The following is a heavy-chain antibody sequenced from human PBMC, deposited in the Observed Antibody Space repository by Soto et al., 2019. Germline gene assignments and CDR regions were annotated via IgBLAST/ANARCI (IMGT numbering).Heavy chain of an antibody. CDR3: ARDSYEGIDY. Sequence: QVQLQESGPGLVKPSETLSLTCTVSGGSISSYYWSWIRQPPGKGLEWIGYIYYSGSTNYNPSLKSRVTISVDTSKNQFSLKLSSVTAAYTAVYYCARDSYEGIDYWGQGTLVTVSS. V-gene: IGHV4-59*01. CDR1: GGSISSYY. D-gene: IGHD5-12*01. CDR2: IYYSGST. J-gene: IGHJ4*02.